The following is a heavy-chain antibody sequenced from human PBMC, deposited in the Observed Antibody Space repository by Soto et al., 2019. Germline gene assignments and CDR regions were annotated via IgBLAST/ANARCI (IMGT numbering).Heavy chain of an antibody. V-gene: IGHV3-21*01. CDR3: ARKLLWFGELFSPFDY. CDR2: ISSSSSYI. Sequence: PGGSLRLSCAASGFTFSSYSMNWVRQAPGKGLEWVSSISSSSSYIYYADSVKGRFTISRDNAKNSLYLQMNSLRAEDTAVYYCARKLLWFGELFSPFDYWGQGTLVTVSS. CDR1: GFTFSSYS. D-gene: IGHD3-10*01. J-gene: IGHJ4*02.